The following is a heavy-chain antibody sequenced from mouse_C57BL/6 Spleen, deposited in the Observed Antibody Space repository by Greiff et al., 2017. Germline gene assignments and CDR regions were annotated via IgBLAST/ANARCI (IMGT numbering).Heavy chain of an antibody. V-gene: IGHV2-6*01. Sequence: VQGVESGPGLVAPSQSLSITCTVSGFSLTSYGVDWVRQSPGKGLEWLGVIWGVGSTNYNSALKSRLSVSKDNSKSQVFLKMNSLQTDDTAMYYCASSPTGTPFAYWGQGTLVTVSA. CDR3: ASSPTGTPFAY. J-gene: IGHJ3*01. CDR2: IWGVGST. CDR1: GFSLTSYG. D-gene: IGHD4-1*02.